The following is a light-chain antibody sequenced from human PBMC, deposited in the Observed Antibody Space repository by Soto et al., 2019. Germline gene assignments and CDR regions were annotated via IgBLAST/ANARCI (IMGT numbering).Light chain of an antibody. Sequence: QSVLTQPPSASGTPGQRVTISCSGGSSNIGSNTVSWYQQLPGAAPKLLICISNERPSGVPDRFSGSKSGTSASLAISGLQSEDEAEYYCAAWDDSLNGPVFGGGTKLTVL. J-gene: IGLJ2*01. CDR2: ISN. CDR3: AAWDDSLNGPV. V-gene: IGLV1-44*01. CDR1: SSNIGSNT.